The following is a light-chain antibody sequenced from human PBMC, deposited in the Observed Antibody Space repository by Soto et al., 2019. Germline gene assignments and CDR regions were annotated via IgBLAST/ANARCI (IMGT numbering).Light chain of an antibody. CDR1: SSDVGGYNY. CDR2: EVS. V-gene: IGLV2-8*01. J-gene: IGLJ2*01. Sequence: QSVLTQPPSASGSPGQSVTISCTGTSSDVGGYNYVSWYQQHPGKAPKLMIYEVSKRPSGFPDRFSGSKSGNTASLTVSGLQAEDEADYYCSSYAGSSHVVFGGGTKLTVL. CDR3: SSYAGSSHVV.